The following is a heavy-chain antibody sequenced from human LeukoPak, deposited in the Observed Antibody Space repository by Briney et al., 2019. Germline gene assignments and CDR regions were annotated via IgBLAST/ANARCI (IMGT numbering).Heavy chain of an antibody. V-gene: IGHV3-33*08. D-gene: IGHD2-15*01. CDR2: IWYDGSGK. CDR1: GFTVSSSY. CDR3: ARDWCGGGSCYYFDH. Sequence: PGGSLRLSCTASGFTVSSSYMTWVRQPPGKGLEWVALIWYDGSGKYYADSVKGRFTISRDNSKNTLYLQMNSLRAEDTAVYYCARDWCGGGSCYYFDHWGQGTLVTVSS. J-gene: IGHJ4*02.